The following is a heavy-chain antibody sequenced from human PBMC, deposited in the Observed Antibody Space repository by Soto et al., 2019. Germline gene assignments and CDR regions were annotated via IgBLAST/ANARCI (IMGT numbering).Heavy chain of an antibody. J-gene: IGHJ4*02. CDR1: VFTFSNYA. V-gene: IGHV3-23*01. CDR3: ARHSSSWYDAIDN. D-gene: IGHD6-13*01. Sequence: EVQLLESGGGLVQPGGSLRLSCAASVFTFSNYAMSWVRQGPGKGLEWVSGISGSGGSTYYADSVKGRFTISRDSSKNTLYLEMNSLRTEDTALYYCARHSSSWYDAIDNWGQGTLVTVSS. CDR2: ISGSGGST.